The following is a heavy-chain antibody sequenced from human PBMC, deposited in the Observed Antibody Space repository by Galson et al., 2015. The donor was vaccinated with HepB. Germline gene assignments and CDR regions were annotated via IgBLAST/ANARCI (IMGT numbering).Heavy chain of an antibody. CDR3: AKASSWYTPFDY. D-gene: IGHD6-13*01. J-gene: IGHJ4*02. CDR1: GFTFSSYA. V-gene: IGHV3-30*04. CDR2: ISYDGSNK. Sequence: SLRLSCAASGFTFSSYAMHWVRQAPGKGLEWVAVISYDGSNKYYADSVKGRFTISRDNSKNTLYLQMNSLRAEDTAVYYCAKASSWYTPFDYWGQGTLITVSS.